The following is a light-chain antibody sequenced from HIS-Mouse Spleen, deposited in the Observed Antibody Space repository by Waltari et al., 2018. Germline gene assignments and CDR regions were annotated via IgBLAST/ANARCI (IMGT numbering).Light chain of an antibody. CDR2: EGS. CDR3: CSYAGSSTWV. CDR1: SSDVGSYNL. J-gene: IGLJ3*02. Sequence: QSALTQPASVSGSPGQSITISCTGTSSDVGSYNLVSWYQQHQGKAPNLMIYEGSKRPSGVSNRFSGSKSGNTASLTISGLQAEDEADYYCCSYAGSSTWVFGGGTKLTVL. V-gene: IGLV2-23*01.